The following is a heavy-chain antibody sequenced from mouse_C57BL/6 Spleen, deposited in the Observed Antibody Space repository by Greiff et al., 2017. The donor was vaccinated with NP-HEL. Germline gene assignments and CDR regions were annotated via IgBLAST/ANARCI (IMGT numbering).Heavy chain of an antibody. V-gene: IGHV14-1*01. CDR1: GFNIKDYY. D-gene: IGHD2-5*01. CDR3: TSLYYSNYGGAMDY. J-gene: IGHJ4*01. CDR2: IDPEDGDT. Sequence: EVQLQQSGAELVRPGASVKLSCTASGFNIKDYYMHWVKQRPEQGLEWIGRIDPEDGDTEYAPKFQGQATMTADTSSNTAYLQLSSLTSEDTAVYYCTSLYYSNYGGAMDYWGQGTSVTVSS.